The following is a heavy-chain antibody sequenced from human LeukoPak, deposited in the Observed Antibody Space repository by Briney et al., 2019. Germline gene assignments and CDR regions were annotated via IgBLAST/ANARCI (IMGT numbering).Heavy chain of an antibody. Sequence: PSETLSLTCTVSGGAISSDYWSWVRQPPGKGLEWIGYIYYSGSTNYNPSLKSRVTISVDTSKNQFSLKLSSVTPADTPVYYPARSMSYDFWSGYQFDYWGQGTLVTVSS. J-gene: IGHJ4*02. D-gene: IGHD3-3*01. CDR1: GGAISSDY. V-gene: IGHV4-59*01. CDR3: ARSMSYDFWSGYQFDY. CDR2: IYYSGST.